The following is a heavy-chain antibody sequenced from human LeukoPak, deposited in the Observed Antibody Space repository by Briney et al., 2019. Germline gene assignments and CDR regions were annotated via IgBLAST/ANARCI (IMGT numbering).Heavy chain of an antibody. J-gene: IGHJ4*02. CDR3: AKAYGDYVHYFDY. Sequence: GGSLRLSCAASGFTFSSYAMSWVRQAPGKGLEWVSAISGSGGSTYYADSVKGRLTISRDNSKNTLYLQMNSLRAEDTAVYHCAKAYGDYVHYFDYWGQGTLVTVSS. V-gene: IGHV3-23*01. CDR1: GFTFSSYA. CDR2: ISGSGGST. D-gene: IGHD4-17*01.